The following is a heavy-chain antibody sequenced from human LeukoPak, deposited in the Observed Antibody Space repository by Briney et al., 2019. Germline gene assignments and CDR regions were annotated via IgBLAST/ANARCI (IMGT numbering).Heavy chain of an antibody. CDR2: IYYSGST. V-gene: IGHV4-30-4*08. J-gene: IGHJ4*02. Sequence: SQTLSLXCTVSGGSISSGDYYWSWIRQPPGKGLEWIGYIYYSGSTYYNPSLKSRVTISVDTSKNQFSLKLSSVTAADTAVYYCAREDDSSGYFDYWGQRTLVTVSS. D-gene: IGHD3-22*01. CDR1: GGSISSGDYY. CDR3: AREDDSSGYFDY.